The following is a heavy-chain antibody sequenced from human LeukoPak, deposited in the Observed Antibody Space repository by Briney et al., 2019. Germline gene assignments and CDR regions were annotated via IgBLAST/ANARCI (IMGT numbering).Heavy chain of an antibody. V-gene: IGHV1-18*01. CDR1: GYTFTSYD. D-gene: IGHD3-22*01. J-gene: IGHJ4*02. CDR2: ISAYNGNT. CDR3: ARDPGDYYDSSGYYTIDY. Sequence: ASVKVSCKASGYTFTSYDINWVRQATGQGLEWMGWISAYNGNTNYAQKLQGRVTMTTDTSTSTAYMELRSLRSDDTAVYYCARDPGDYYDSSGYYTIDYWGQGTLVTVSS.